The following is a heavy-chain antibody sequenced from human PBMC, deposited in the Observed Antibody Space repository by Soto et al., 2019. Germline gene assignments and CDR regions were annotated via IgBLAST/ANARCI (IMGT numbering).Heavy chain of an antibody. Sequence: EAHLLESGGGLVQPGGPLRLSCAASGFPFISYAMVWVRQAPGKGLEWASVISARAGSSYFADSVKGRFAISRDNSKNVLSLEMNSLRAEDTVIYFCAKGSIEYSASVDNGGQGTLVLVSS. CDR2: ISARAGSS. J-gene: IGHJ4*02. CDR1: GFPFISYA. V-gene: IGHV3-23*01. CDR3: AKGSIEYSASVDN. D-gene: IGHD5-12*01.